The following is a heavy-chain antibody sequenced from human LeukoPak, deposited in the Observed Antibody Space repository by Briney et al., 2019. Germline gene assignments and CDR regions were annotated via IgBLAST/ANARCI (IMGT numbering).Heavy chain of an antibody. D-gene: IGHD1-7*01. CDR3: ARQSITGTTNWFDP. V-gene: IGHV1-18*01. CDR2: ISAYNGNT. Sequence: ASVKVSCKASGYTFTSYGISWVRQAPGQGLEWKGWISAYNGNTNYARKLQGRVTMTTDTSTSTAYMELRSLRSDDTAVYYCARQSITGTTNWFDPWGQGTLVTVSS. J-gene: IGHJ5*02. CDR1: GYTFTSYG.